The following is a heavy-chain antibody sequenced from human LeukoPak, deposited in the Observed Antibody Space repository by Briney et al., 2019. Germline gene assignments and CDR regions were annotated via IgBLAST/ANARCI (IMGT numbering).Heavy chain of an antibody. CDR3: AKAPYCGGDCYNLDS. V-gene: IGHV3-23*01. CDR1: GFTFSSYA. D-gene: IGHD2-21*02. Sequence: HPGGSLRLSCAASGFTFSSYAMSWVRQAPGKGLEWVSAISGSGVSTYYADSVKGRFTISRDKAENTLYLQMNSLRAEDTAVYYCAKAPYCGGDCYNLDSWGQGTLVTVSS. CDR2: ISGSGVST. J-gene: IGHJ4*02.